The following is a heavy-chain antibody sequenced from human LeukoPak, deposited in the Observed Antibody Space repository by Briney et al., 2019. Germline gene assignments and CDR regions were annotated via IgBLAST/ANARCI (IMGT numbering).Heavy chain of an antibody. D-gene: IGHD5-18*01. Sequence: GGSLRLSCAASGFAFSSYSMDWVRQAPGKGLEWVSSISSSSSYIYYADSVKGRFTISRDNAKNSLYLQMNSLRAEDTAVYYCARGYSYGVFDPWGQGTLVTVSS. J-gene: IGHJ5*02. CDR2: ISSSSSYI. CDR1: GFAFSSYS. V-gene: IGHV3-21*01. CDR3: ARGYSYGVFDP.